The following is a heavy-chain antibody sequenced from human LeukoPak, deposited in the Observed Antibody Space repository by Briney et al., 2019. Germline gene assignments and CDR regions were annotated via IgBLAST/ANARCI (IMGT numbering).Heavy chain of an antibody. Sequence: GGSLRLSCAASGFTFSSYSMNWVRQAPGKGLEWVSSISGSSDYINYADSVKGRFTISRDNAKTSLYLQMNSLRAEDTAVYYCARETGSYFYWGQGTLVTVSS. CDR3: ARETGSYFY. D-gene: IGHD1-26*01. V-gene: IGHV3-21*01. J-gene: IGHJ4*02. CDR1: GFTFSSYS. CDR2: ISGSSDYI.